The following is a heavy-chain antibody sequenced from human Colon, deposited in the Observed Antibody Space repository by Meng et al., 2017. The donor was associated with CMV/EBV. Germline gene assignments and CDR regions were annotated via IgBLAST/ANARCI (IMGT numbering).Heavy chain of an antibody. CDR3: ARDLTNKWFYY. J-gene: IGHJ4*02. D-gene: IGHD1-26*01. Sequence: QGQGAGPGPVRPAAALSLTCTGFHVPIRSGSHAWAWFRQPPGKRLEWIGSMYFSGIADYNPSLKSRVTISLHATQKQFSLRLTSVTAADSAVYFCARDLTNKWFYYWGQGTLVTVSS. V-gene: IGHV4-39*07. CDR1: HVPIRSGSHA. CDR2: MYFSGIA.